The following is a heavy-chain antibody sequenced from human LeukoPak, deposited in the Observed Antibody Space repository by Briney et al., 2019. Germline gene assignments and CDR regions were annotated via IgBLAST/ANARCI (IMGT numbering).Heavy chain of an antibody. J-gene: IGHJ5*02. CDR2: INPHSGGT. V-gene: IGHV1-2*02. CDR1: GYTFTGYY. CDR3: ARDNSVGDTAWWFDP. D-gene: IGHD1-26*01. Sequence: ASVKVSCKASGYTFTGYYIQWVRQAPGQGLEWMGWINPHSGGTNYAQEFQGRVTMTRDMSTSTDYMELSSLRSEDTAVYYCARDNSVGDTAWWFDPWGQGTLVTVSS.